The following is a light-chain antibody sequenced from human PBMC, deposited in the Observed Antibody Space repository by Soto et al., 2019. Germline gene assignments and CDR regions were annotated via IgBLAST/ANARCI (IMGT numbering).Light chain of an antibody. CDR3: QHYNRYSPYT. J-gene: IGKJ2*01. CDR1: QSISTW. V-gene: IGKV1-5*03. CDR2: TAS. Sequence: DIQMTQFPSTLSASIGDRVTITCRASQSISTWLAWYQQKAGKAPKLLIYTASRLETGVPSRFSGSGSGTKFTLTISSLQPDDFATYYCQHYNRYSPYTFGQGTRLEIK.